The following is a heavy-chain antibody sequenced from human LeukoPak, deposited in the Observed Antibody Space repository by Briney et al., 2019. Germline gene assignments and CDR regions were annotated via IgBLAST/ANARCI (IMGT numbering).Heavy chain of an antibody. CDR3: ARVGSGNFLGAFDI. V-gene: IGHV3-7*03. CDR2: INQDGSEK. CDR1: GFTFSSYA. Sequence: GGSLRLSCAASGFTFSSYAMHWVRQAPGKRLEWVANINQDGSEKYYVDSVKGRFTISRDNAKNSLFLQMNSLRAEDTAVYYCARVGSGNFLGAFDIWGQGTMVTVSS. D-gene: IGHD1-26*01. J-gene: IGHJ3*02.